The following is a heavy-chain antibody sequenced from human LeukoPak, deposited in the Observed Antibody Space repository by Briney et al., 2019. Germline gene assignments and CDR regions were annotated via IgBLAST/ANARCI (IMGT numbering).Heavy chain of an antibody. CDR3: AKPARTDYADY. J-gene: IGHJ4*02. Sequence: PGGTLRLSCAASGFTFSSYAMNWVRQAPGKGLEWVSSLSASGGNTYYADSVKGRFTIPRDNSKNTLYLQMNSLTAEDTAVYYCAKPARTDYADYWGQGTLVTVSS. CDR2: LSASGGNT. V-gene: IGHV3-23*01. D-gene: IGHD1-14*01. CDR1: GFTFSSYA.